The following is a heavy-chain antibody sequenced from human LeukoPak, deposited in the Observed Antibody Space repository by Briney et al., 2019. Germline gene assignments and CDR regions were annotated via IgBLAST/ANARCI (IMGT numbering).Heavy chain of an antibody. CDR2: IKQDGSEK. Sequence: GGSLRLSCAASGFTFSSYRMNWVRQAPGKGLEWVANIKQDGSEKYYVDSVKGRFTISRDNAKNSLYLQMNSLRAEDTAVYYCARHVVAVGFDYWGQGTLVTVSS. CDR1: GFTFSSYR. D-gene: IGHD3-22*01. CDR3: ARHVVAVGFDY. J-gene: IGHJ4*02. V-gene: IGHV3-7*01.